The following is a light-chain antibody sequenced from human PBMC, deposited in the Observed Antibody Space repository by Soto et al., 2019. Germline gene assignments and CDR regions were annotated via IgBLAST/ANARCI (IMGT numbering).Light chain of an antibody. CDR3: YSNAAINKYV. Sequence: QSVLTQPPSASGSPGQSVTISCTGTSSDVGAYDYVSWYQQHPGKAPKLIIYEVSYRPSGVPDRFSGSKSGNTASLTVSGLQAEDEADYYCYSNAAINKYVFGTGTKVTVL. CDR2: EVS. CDR1: SSDVGAYDY. J-gene: IGLJ1*01. V-gene: IGLV2-8*01.